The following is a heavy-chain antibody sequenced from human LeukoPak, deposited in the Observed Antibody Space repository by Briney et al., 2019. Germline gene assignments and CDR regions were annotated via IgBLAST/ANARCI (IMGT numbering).Heavy chain of an antibody. D-gene: IGHD3-3*01. Sequence: ASVKVSCKASGYTFTNHYMHWVRQAPGQGLEWMGIINPANGGTTYAQKFKGRVTMTRDTSTSAVYMELNSLRSDDTAVYYCARDSAAGITIFGVAPLGHYYYMDVWGKGTTVTVSS. J-gene: IGHJ6*03. V-gene: IGHV1-46*01. CDR3: ARDSAAGITIFGVAPLGHYYYMDV. CDR2: INPANGGT. CDR1: GYTFTNHY.